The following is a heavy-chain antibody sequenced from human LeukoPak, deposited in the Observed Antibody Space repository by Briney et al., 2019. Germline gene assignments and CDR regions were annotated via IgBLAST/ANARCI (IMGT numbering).Heavy chain of an antibody. CDR1: GFTVSTNY. J-gene: IGHJ6*02. Sequence: GGSLRLSCAASGFTVSTNYMSWVRQAPGKGLEWVSVIYSGGSTNYADSVKGRFTISRDNPNNTLYLQMNSLRAEDTAVYYCARGRRVRGVMLPYYGMDVWGQGTTVTVSS. D-gene: IGHD3-10*01. CDR3: ARGRRVRGVMLPYYGMDV. V-gene: IGHV3-66*01. CDR2: IYSGGST.